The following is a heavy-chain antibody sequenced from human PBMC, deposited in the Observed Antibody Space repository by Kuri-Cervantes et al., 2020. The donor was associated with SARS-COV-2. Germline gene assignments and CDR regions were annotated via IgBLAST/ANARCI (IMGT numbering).Heavy chain of an antibody. D-gene: IGHD2-2*01. CDR1: GYSFTSYW. CDR2: IDTSDSYT. CDR3: ATTRHIVVVPAAITSWFDP. Sequence: KVSCKGSGYSFTSYWISWVRQMPGKGLEWMGRIDTSDSYTNYSPSFQGHVTISADKSISTAYLQWSSLKASDTAMYYCATTRHIVVVPAAITSWFDPWGQGTLVTVSS. J-gene: IGHJ5*02. V-gene: IGHV5-10-1*01.